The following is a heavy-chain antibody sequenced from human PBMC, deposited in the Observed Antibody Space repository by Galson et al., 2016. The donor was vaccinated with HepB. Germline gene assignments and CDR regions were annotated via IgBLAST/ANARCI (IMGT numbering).Heavy chain of an antibody. CDR1: GFTFNDYS. Sequence: SLRLSCAASGFTFNDYSLAWIRQDPGKGLEWISYISRSGSDTIYADSVKGRFTISRDNAKKSLYLQMNSLRVEDTAVFYCARVGGEWPLEYWGQGTLVTVSS. D-gene: IGHD3-16*01. V-gene: IGHV3-11*06. CDR3: ARVGGEWPLEY. J-gene: IGHJ4*02. CDR2: ISRSGSDT.